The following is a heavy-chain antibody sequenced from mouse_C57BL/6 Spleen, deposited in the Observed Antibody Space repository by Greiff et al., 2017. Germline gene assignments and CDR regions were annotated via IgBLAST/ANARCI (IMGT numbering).Heavy chain of an antibody. V-gene: IGHV5-17*01. CDR1: GFTFSDYG. J-gene: IGHJ3*01. D-gene: IGHD1-1*01. CDR3: ARGRTSTVPSWFAY. Sequence: EVQLVESGGGLVKPGGSLKLSCAASGFTFSDYGMHWVRQAPEKGLEWVAYISSGSSTIYYADTVKGRFTISRDNAKNTLFLQMTSLRSEDTAMYYCARGRTSTVPSWFAYWGQGTLVTVSA. CDR2: ISSGSSTI.